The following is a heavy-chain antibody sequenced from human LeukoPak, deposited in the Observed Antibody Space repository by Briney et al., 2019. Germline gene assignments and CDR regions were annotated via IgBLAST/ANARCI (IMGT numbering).Heavy chain of an antibody. Sequence: GGSLRLSCAASGFTFSSYSMNWVRQAPGKGLEWVASITSSNSYIYYADSVKGRFTISRDNAENSLYLQMNSLRAEDTAVYYCARGGFYGDYYFDYRGQGTLVTVSS. CDR3: ARGGFYGDYYFDY. J-gene: IGHJ4*02. CDR2: ITSSNSYI. D-gene: IGHD4-17*01. CDR1: GFTFSSYS. V-gene: IGHV3-21*01.